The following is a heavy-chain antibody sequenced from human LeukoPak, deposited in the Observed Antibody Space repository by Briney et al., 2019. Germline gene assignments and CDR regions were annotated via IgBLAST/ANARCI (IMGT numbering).Heavy chain of an antibody. D-gene: IGHD6-13*01. CDR2: IYYSGST. V-gene: IGHV4-59*01. CDR3: ARTASSSGYSSSWLCYFDY. J-gene: IGHJ4*02. CDR1: GGSISSYY. Sequence: SETLSLTCTVSGGSISSYYWNWIRQPPGKGLEWIGYIYYSGSTNYNPSLKGRVTISVDTSKNQFSLKLSSVTAADTAVYYCARTASSSGYSSSWLCYFDYWGQGTLVTVSS.